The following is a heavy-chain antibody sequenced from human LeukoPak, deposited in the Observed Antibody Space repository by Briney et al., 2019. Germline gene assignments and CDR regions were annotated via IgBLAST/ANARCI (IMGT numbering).Heavy chain of an antibody. CDR3: AREPVVYYYYMDV. J-gene: IGHJ6*03. V-gene: IGHV1-2*02. D-gene: IGHD4-23*01. Sequence: ASVKVSCKASGYTFTSYYMHWVRQAPGQGLEWMGWINPNSGDTNSAQKFQGRVTMTRDTSISTAYMELSRLRSDDTAVYYCAREPVVYYYYMDVWGKGTTVTVSS. CDR2: INPNSGDT. CDR1: GYTFTSYY.